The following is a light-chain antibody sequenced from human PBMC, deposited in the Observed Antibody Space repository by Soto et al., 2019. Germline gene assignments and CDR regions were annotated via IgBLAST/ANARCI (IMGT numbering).Light chain of an antibody. CDR1: QGIRNW. J-gene: IGKJ1*01. V-gene: IGKV1-17*03. Sequence: DIQMTQSPSSVAASIGDRVTITCRASQGIRNWLAWYQQTPGKAPELLIFAASSMQSGVPSRFSGSGSGTEFTLTISSLQPEDFATYYCLQHNSYPWTFGQGTKVDIK. CDR3: LQHNSYPWT. CDR2: AAS.